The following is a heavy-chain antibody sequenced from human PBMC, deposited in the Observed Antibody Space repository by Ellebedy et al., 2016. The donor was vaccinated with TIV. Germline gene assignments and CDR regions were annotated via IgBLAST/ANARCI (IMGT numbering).Heavy chain of an antibody. Sequence: GESLKISCAASGFTFSSYDMNWVRQAPGKGLEWVSHISTSGYTKYYAESVKGRFTISRDNAKNSLYLQMNSLSDEDTAVYYCARDPADYWGQGTLVTVSS. CDR3: ARDPADY. J-gene: IGHJ4*02. CDR2: ISTSGYTK. CDR1: GFTFSSYD. V-gene: IGHV3-48*02.